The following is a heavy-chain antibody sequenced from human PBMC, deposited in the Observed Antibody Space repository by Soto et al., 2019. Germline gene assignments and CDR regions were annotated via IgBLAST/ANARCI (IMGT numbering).Heavy chain of an antibody. V-gene: IGHV3-49*03. CDR2: IRSKAYGGTT. CDR1: GCTFGDYA. J-gene: IGHJ3*02. Sequence: GWLRRSCAASGCTFGDYAMSWFRQAPGKGLEWVGFIRSKAYGGTTEYAASVKGRFTISRDDSKSIAYLQMNSLKTEDTDVYYCTREAVDAFDIWGQGTMVTVSS. CDR3: TREAVDAFDI.